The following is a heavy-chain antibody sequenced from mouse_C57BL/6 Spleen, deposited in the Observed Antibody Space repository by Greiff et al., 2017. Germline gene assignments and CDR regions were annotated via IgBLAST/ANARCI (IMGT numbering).Heavy chain of an antibody. CDR3: ARGDGGY. D-gene: IGHD3-3*01. CDR1: GYTFTSYW. V-gene: IGHV1-55*01. Sequence: VQLQQPGAELVKPGASVKMSCKASGYTFTSYWITWVKQRPGQGLEWIGDIYPGSGNTNYNEKLKGKATLTIDTSSSTAYMQLSSLTTEDSAVYYCARGDGGYWGQGTTLTVSS. CDR2: IYPGSGNT. J-gene: IGHJ2*01.